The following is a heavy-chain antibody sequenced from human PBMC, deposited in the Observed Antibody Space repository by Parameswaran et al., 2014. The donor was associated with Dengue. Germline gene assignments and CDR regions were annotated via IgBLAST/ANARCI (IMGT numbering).Heavy chain of an antibody. V-gene: IGHV3-23*01. Sequence: RWIRQPPGKGLEWVSAISGSGGSTYYADSVKGRFTISRDNSKNTLYLQMNSLRAEDTAVYYCATWVPSGAAYWGQGTLVTVSS. D-gene: IGHD1-26*01. J-gene: IGHJ4*02. CDR2: ISGSGGST. CDR3: ATWVPSGAAY.